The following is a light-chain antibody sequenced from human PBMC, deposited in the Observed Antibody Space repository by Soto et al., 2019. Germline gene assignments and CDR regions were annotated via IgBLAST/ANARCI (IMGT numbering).Light chain of an antibody. J-gene: IGLJ2*01. Sequence: QSALTQPASVSGSPGQSITISCTGTSSDVGGYNYVSWYQQHPGKAPKLMIYDVSKRPSGVSNRFSGSTSGNTASLTISGRQAEDEADYYCSSYTSSSTVVFGGGTKLTVL. V-gene: IGLV2-14*01. CDR3: SSYTSSSTVV. CDR1: SSDVGGYNY. CDR2: DVS.